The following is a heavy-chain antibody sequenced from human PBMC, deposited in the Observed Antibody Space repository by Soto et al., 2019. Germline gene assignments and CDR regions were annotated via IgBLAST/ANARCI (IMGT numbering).Heavy chain of an antibody. CDR3: ARGWWFDP. CDR2: IYHSGST. Sequence: SETLSLTCAVSGGSISSGGYSWSWIRQPPGKGLEWIGYIYHSGSTYYNPSLKSRVTISVDRSKNQFSLKLSSVTAADTAVYYCARGWWFDPWGQGTLVTVSS. CDR1: GGSISSGGYS. J-gene: IGHJ5*02. V-gene: IGHV4-30-2*01.